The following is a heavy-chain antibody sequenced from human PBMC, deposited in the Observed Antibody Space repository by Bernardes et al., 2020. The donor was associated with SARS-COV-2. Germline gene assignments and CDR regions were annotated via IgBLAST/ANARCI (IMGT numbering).Heavy chain of an antibody. CDR1: GGSFSSYY. D-gene: IGHD3-22*01. J-gene: IGHJ4*02. CDR3: ASGAEDDYAGSGYRDADY. CDR2: ISHSGRT. Sequence: SETLSLTCAVYGGSFSSYYWRWVRQPPGKGLEWIGEISHSGRTNYSPSFTSRLVMSVDMSKNQFSLHLSSVTAADTAVYYCASGAEDDYAGSGYRDADYWGQGTQVTVSS. V-gene: IGHV4-34*01.